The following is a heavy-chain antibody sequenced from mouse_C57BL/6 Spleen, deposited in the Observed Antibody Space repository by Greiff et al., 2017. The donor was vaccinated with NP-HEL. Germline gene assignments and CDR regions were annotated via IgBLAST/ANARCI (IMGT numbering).Heavy chain of an antibody. D-gene: IGHD2-5*01. Sequence: EVQLRQSGAELVRPGASVKLSCTASGFNIKDDYMHWVKQRPEQGLEWIGWIDPENGDTEYASKFQGKATITADTSSNTAYLQLSSLTSEDTAVYYCTLPPYSNYEAWFAYWGQGTLVTVSA. CDR2: IDPENGDT. CDR1: GFNIKDDY. CDR3: TLPPYSNYEAWFAY. V-gene: IGHV14-4*01. J-gene: IGHJ3*01.